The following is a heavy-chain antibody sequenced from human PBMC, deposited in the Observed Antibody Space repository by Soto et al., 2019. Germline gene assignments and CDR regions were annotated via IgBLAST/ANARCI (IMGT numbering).Heavy chain of an antibody. CDR3: AKGLWSGYSPLHY. CDR2: TSYDGNNA. Sequence: XGSLILSCLAAGFNLWSNGMHWVRQAPGKGLEWVAITSYDGNNAYYADSVKGRFTVSRDNSKNKLYLQMNSLRTDDMAMYYCAKGLWSGYSPLHYWGQGTQVTVSS. D-gene: IGHD3-3*01. CDR1: GFNLWSNG. J-gene: IGHJ4*02. V-gene: IGHV3-30*18.